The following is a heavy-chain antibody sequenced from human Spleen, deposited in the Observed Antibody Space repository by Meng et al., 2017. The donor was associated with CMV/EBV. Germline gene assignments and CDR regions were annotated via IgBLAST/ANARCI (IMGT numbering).Heavy chain of an antibody. Sequence: ASVKVSCKASGYTFTSYPMHWVRRAPGQRLEWMGWSNAGNGDTKYSQEFQGRVTITRDTSASTAYMELSSLRSEDMAVYYCARGAYSDYGMDVWGQGTTVTVSS. CDR2: SNAGNGDT. CDR1: GYTFTSYP. D-gene: IGHD2-21*01. V-gene: IGHV1-3*02. CDR3: ARGAYSDYGMDV. J-gene: IGHJ6*02.